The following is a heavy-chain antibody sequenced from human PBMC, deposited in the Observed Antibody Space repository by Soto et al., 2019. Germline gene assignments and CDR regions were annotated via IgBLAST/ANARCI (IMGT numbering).Heavy chain of an antibody. D-gene: IGHD5-18*01. V-gene: IGHV3-30*18. CDR3: AKDRAVQLWPRDKGMDV. CDR1: GFTFSSYG. CDR2: ISYDGSNK. Sequence: PGGSLRLSCAASGFTFSSYGMHWVRQAPGKGLEWVAVISYDGSNKYYADSVKGRFTISRDNSKNTLYLQMNSLRAEDTAVYYCAKDRAVQLWPRDKGMDVWGQGTTVTVSS. J-gene: IGHJ6*02.